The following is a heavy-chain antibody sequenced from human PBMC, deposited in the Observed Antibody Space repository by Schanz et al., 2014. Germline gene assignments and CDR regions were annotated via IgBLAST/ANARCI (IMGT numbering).Heavy chain of an antibody. Sequence: QVQLQESGPGLVKPSQTLSLTCTVSGGSISSGGYYWSWIRQHPGKGLEWIGYIYYSGSTYYNPSLKSRVTISMHTSKNHFSLKLSSVTAADTAVYYCARSAGRDFWSGYYTRFDYWGQGTLVTVSS. J-gene: IGHJ4*02. CDR3: ARSAGRDFWSGYYTRFDY. D-gene: IGHD3-3*01. V-gene: IGHV4-31*03. CDR1: GGSISSGGYY. CDR2: IYYSGST.